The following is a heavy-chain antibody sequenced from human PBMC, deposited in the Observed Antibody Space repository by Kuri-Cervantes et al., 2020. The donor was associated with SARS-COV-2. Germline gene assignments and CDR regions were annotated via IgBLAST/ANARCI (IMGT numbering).Heavy chain of an antibody. J-gene: IGHJ3*02. CDR3: ARDRINDFDI. V-gene: IGHV3-21*01. D-gene: IGHD2-15*01. Sequence: LKISCAASGFTFSSYNMNWVRQAPGKGLEWVSSISSSRNYIYYADSVRGRFTISRDNAKNSLYLQMNSLRAEDTAVYYCARDRINDFDIWGQGTMVTVSS. CDR1: GFTFSSYN. CDR2: ISSSRNYI.